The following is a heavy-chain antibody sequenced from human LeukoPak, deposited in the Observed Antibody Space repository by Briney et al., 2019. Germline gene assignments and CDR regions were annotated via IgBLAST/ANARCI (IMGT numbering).Heavy chain of an antibody. CDR2: ISSSSYI. D-gene: IGHD3-16*01. CDR1: GFTFSSYS. V-gene: IGHV3-21*01. J-gene: IGHJ4*02. CDR3: ARVSPRGGLGDY. Sequence: WGSLRLSCAASGFTFSSYSMNWVRQAPGKGLEWVSSISSSSYIYYADSVKGRFTISRDNAKNSLYLQMNSLRAEDTAVYYCARVSPRGGLGDYWGQGALVTVSS.